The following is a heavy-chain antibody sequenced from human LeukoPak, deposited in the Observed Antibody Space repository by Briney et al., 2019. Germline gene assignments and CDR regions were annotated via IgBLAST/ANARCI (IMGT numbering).Heavy chain of an antibody. CDR3: YAQGTKIWLGELLPLDS. V-gene: IGHV4-39*03. CDR1: GGSISSGTYY. Sequence: TSETLSLTCTVSGGSISSGTYYWGWIRQPPGKGLEWIGSIYYSGGTYYNPSLKSRVAISVDTSKNQFSLKLNSVTAADTAIYYCYAQGTKIWLGELLPLDSWGQGIQVTVSS. J-gene: IGHJ4*02. CDR2: IYYSGGT. D-gene: IGHD3-10*01.